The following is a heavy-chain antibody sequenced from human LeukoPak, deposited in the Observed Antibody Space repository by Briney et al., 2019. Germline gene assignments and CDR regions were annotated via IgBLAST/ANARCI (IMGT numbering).Heavy chain of an antibody. CDR1: GFTFSSYW. CDR2: IKQDGSEK. D-gene: IGHD6-13*01. J-gene: IGHJ4*02. Sequence: PGGSLRLSCAASGFTFSSYWMSWVRQAPGKGLEWVANIKQDGSEKYYVDSVKGRFTISRDNAKSSLYLQMNSLKVEDTAVYYCTRDEAAAANWGQGTLVTVSS. V-gene: IGHV3-7*01. CDR3: TRDEAAAAN.